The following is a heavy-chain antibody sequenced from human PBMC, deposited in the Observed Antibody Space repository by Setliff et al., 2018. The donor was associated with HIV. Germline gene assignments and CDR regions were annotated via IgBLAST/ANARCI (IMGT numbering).Heavy chain of an antibody. V-gene: IGHV4-39*01. CDR1: GVSINRTDHY. Sequence: PSETLSLTCSVSGVSINRTDHYWGWIRQSPGKRLEWIGSVSQSGSTYYNPSLTSRITTSVDRSKNLFSLKLISVTAADQGVYYCARVPVAGANWFDPWGLGTLVTVSS. D-gene: IGHD2-21*01. CDR2: VSQSGST. J-gene: IGHJ5*02. CDR3: ARVPVAGANWFDP.